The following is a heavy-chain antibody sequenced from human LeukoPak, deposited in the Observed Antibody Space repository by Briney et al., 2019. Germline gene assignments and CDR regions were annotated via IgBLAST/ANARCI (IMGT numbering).Heavy chain of an antibody. CDR3: AKETGVYATNYFDY. V-gene: IGHV3-30-3*01. CDR1: GFTFSSYA. J-gene: IGHJ4*02. CDR2: ISYDGSNK. Sequence: GGSLRLSCAASGFTFSSYAMHWVRQAPGKGLEWVAVISYDGSNKYYADSVKGRFTISRDNTKGSLFLQLNSLRAEDTAVYYCAKETGVYATNYFDYWGQGTLVTVSS. D-gene: IGHD2-8*01.